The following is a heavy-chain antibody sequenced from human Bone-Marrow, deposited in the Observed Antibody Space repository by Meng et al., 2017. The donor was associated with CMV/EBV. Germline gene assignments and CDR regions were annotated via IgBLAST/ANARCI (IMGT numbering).Heavy chain of an antibody. J-gene: IGHJ5*02. CDR2: IYYSGST. V-gene: IGHV4-59*08. CDR3: ARGFWSGYYFLDP. Sequence: GSLRLSCTVSGGSISSYYWSWIRQPPGKGLEWIGYIYYSGSTNYNPSLKSRVTISVDTSKNQFSLKLSSVTAADTAVYYCARGFWSGYYFLDPWGQGTLVTVSS. CDR1: GGSISSYY. D-gene: IGHD3-3*01.